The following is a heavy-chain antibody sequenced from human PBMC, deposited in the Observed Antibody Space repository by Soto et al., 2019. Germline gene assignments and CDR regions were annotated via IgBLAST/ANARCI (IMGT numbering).Heavy chain of an antibody. V-gene: IGHV1-24*01. CDR2: FDPEDGET. Sequence: GASVKVSCKVSGYTLTELSMHWVRQAPGKGLEWMGGFDPEDGETIYAQKFQGRVTMTEDTSTDTAYMELSSLRSEDTAVYYCATAVIAAAGTSSYYYYYMDVWGKGTTVTVSS. J-gene: IGHJ6*03. D-gene: IGHD6-13*01. CDR1: GYTLTELS. CDR3: ATAVIAAAGTSSYYYYYMDV.